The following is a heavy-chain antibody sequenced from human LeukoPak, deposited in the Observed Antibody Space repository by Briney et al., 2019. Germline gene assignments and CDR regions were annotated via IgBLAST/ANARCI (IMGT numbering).Heavy chain of an antibody. CDR2: INPNSGGT. CDR3: AREALYCSGGSCYSLGNWFDP. D-gene: IGHD2-15*01. Sequence: GASVKVSCKASGYTFTGYYMHWVRQAPGQGLEWMGWINPNSGGTNYAQKFQGRVTMTRDTSISTAYMELRSLRSDDTAVYYCAREALYCSGGSCYSLGNWFDPWGQGTLVTVSS. J-gene: IGHJ5*02. V-gene: IGHV1-2*02. CDR1: GYTFTGYY.